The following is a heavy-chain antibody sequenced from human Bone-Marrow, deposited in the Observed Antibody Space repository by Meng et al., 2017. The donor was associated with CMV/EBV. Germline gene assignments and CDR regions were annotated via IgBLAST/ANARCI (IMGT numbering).Heavy chain of an antibody. V-gene: IGHV1-69*05. D-gene: IGHD6-6*01. CDR1: GYTFTSYD. Sequence: SCKASGYTFTSYDINWVRQATGQGLEWMGWMNPIFGTANYAQKFQGRVTITTDESTSTAYMELSSLRSEDTAVYYCARERIAAPHFDYWGQGTLVTVSS. CDR2: MNPIFGTA. J-gene: IGHJ4*02. CDR3: ARERIAAPHFDY.